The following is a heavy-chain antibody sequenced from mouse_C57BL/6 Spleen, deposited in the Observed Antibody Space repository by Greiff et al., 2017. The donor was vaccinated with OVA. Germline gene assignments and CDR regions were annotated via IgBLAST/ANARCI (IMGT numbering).Heavy chain of an antibody. Sequence: QVQLQQSGAELVRPGPSVKVSCKASGYAFTNYLIEWVKQRPGQGLEWIGVINPGSGGTNYNEKFKGKATLTADKSSSTAYMQLSSLTSEDSAVYFCARAGGNWGQGTTLTVSS. J-gene: IGHJ2*01. V-gene: IGHV1-54*01. CDR3: ARAGGN. CDR2: INPGSGGT. CDR1: GYAFTNYL.